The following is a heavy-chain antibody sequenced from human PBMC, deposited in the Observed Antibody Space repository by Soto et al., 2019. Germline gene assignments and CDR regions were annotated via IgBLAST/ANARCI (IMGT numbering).Heavy chain of an antibody. CDR1: GGSISSGGYY. V-gene: IGHV4-31*03. Sequence: QVQLQESGPGLVKPSQTLSLTCTVSGGSISSGGYYWSWIRQHPGKGLEWIGYIYYSGSTYYHPSLRSRVTISVDTSKNQVSLKLSCVTAADTAVYYCARLVAATLENWFDPWGQGTLVTVSS. J-gene: IGHJ5*02. D-gene: IGHD2-15*01. CDR3: ARLVAATLENWFDP. CDR2: IYYSGST.